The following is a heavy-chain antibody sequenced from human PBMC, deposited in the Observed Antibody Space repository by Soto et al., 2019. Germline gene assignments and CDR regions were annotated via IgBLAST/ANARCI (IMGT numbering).Heavy chain of an antibody. J-gene: IGHJ3*02. D-gene: IGHD3-9*01. V-gene: IGHV3-23*01. Sequence: EVQLLESGGSLVQPGGSLRLSCAASGFTFSSYAMSWVRQAPGKGLEWVSAISGSGGSTYYADSVKGRFTISRDNSKNTLYLQMNSLRAEDTAVYYCAKLELRYFDWLLADAEYDAFDIWGQGTMVTVSS. CDR1: GFTFSSYA. CDR3: AKLELRYFDWLLADAEYDAFDI. CDR2: ISGSGGST.